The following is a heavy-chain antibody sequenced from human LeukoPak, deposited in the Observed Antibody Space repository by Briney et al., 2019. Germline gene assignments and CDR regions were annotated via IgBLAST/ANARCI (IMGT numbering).Heavy chain of an antibody. Sequence: PGGSLRLSCAASGFTFSSYAMSWVRQAPGKGREWVSVISGGGTSTYYADSVKGRFTISKDNSRNTLYLQMNSLRAEDTAVYHCAKTFIALANPVDYWGQGTLVTVSS. CDR1: GFTFSSYA. CDR3: AKTFIALANPVDY. V-gene: IGHV3-23*01. D-gene: IGHD6-19*01. J-gene: IGHJ4*02. CDR2: ISGGGTST.